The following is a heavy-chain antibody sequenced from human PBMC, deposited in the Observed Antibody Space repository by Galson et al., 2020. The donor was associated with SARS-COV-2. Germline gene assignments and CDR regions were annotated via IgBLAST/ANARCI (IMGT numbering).Heavy chain of an antibody. D-gene: IGHD3-10*01. CDR1: GYTFVYYD. CDR3: ARAPDNFGSA. J-gene: IGHJ5*02. V-gene: IGHV1-8*01. CDR2: MTPQSGNT. Sequence: ASVKVSCEASGYTFVYYDINWVRQAPGQGLDWMGSMTPQSGNTAYAQKFQGRVTMTRNTSISTAYMELSSLRSDDTAVYYCARAPDNFGSAWGQGTLVTVSS.